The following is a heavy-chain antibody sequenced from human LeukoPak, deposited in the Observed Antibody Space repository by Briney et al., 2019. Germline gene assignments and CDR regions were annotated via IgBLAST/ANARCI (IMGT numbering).Heavy chain of an antibody. J-gene: IGHJ4*02. CDR1: GGSISSSNW. CDR2: IYHSGST. D-gene: IGHD3-3*01. CDR3: ARLSFWSGYYTSRGIDY. Sequence: PSETLSLTCAVSGGSISSSNWWSWVRQPPGKGLEWIGEIYHSGSTNYNPSLKSRVTISVDTSRKQFFLRLSSVTAADTAVYYCARLSFWSGYYTSRGIDYWGQGTLVTVSS. V-gene: IGHV4-4*02.